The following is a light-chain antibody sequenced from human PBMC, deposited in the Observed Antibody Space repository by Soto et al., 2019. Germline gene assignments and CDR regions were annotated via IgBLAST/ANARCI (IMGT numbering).Light chain of an antibody. CDR1: QTISSW. Sequence: DIQMTQSPSTLSGSVGDRVTIACRASQTISSWLAWYQQKPGKAPMLLIYAASSLQSGVPSRFGGSGSGTDFTLTINSLQPEDFATYYCQQSYSTPTFGGGTKVDIK. CDR2: AAS. V-gene: IGKV1-39*01. J-gene: IGKJ4*01. CDR3: QQSYSTPT.